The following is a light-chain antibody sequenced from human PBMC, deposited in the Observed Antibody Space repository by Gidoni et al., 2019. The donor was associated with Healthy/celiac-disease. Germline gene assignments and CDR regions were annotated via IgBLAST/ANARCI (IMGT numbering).Light chain of an antibody. Sequence: DLQMTQSPSPLSASVGDRVTITCLASQRISSYLNWYQQKPGKAPKLLIYASSSLQSGVPSRFSGIESGTDFPLTIGSLQPEDFATYYCQQSYRTPMTFGQGTKVEIK. V-gene: IGKV1-39*01. CDR3: QQSYRTPMT. J-gene: IGKJ1*01. CDR1: QRISSY. CDR2: ASS.